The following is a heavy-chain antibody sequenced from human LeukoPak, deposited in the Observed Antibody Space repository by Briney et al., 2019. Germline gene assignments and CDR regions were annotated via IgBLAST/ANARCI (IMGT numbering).Heavy chain of an antibody. D-gene: IGHD2-2*01. CDR3: ARLYCSSTSCQYPFDY. V-gene: IGHV1-18*04. J-gene: IGHJ4*02. CDR1: GYNFISSG. CDR2: ISPYNGNT. Sequence: GASVKVSCKASGYNFISSGVTWVRQAPGQGLEWMGWISPYNGNTNFAQKLQGRVTMTTDTSTSTAYMELRSLRSDDTAVYYCARLYCSSTSCQYPFDYWGQGTLVTVSS.